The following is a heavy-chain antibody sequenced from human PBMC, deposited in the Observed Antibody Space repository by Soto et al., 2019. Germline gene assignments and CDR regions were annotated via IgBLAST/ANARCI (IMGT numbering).Heavy chain of an antibody. CDR2: ISYDGSNK. D-gene: IGHD6-13*01. J-gene: IGHJ6*02. CDR3: ARVRGQHREGYYYYGMDV. V-gene: IGHV3-30-3*01. Sequence: QVQLVESGGGVVQPGRSLRLSCAASGFTFSSYAMHWVRQAPGKGLEWVAVISYDGSNKYYADSVKGRFTISSDNSKNTLYLQMNSLRAEDTAVYYCARVRGQHREGYYYYGMDVWGQGTTVTVSS. CDR1: GFTFSSYA.